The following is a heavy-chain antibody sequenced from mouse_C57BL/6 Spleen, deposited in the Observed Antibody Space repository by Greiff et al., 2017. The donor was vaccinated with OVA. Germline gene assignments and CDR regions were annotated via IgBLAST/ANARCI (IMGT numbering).Heavy chain of an antibody. J-gene: IGHJ4*01. Sequence: VQLQQPGAELVRPGSSVKLSCKASGYTFTSYWMHWVKQRPIQGLEWIGNIDPSDSETHYNQKFKDKATLTVDKSSSTAYMQLSSLTSEDSAVYYCARFDSRGAMDYWGQGTSVTVSS. CDR2: IDPSDSET. V-gene: IGHV1-52*01. CDR3: ARFDSRGAMDY. CDR1: GYTFTSYW.